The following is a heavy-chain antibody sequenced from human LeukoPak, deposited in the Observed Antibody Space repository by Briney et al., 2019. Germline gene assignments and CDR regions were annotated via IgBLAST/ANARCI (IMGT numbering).Heavy chain of an antibody. CDR3: VRELPPVVQYYFDY. Sequence: PGRSLRLSCAASGFTFSDYGMHWVRQAPGKGLEWVAVIWYDGSNKYYADSVKGRFTISRDNSRNTLYLQMNSLRAEDTAVYYCVRELPPVVQYYFDYWAREPWSPSPQ. CDR1: GFTFSDYG. D-gene: IGHD3-22*01. J-gene: IGHJ4*02. V-gene: IGHV3-33*01. CDR2: IWYDGSNK.